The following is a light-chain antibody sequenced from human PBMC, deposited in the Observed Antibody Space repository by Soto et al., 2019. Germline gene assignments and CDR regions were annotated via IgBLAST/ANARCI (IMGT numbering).Light chain of an antibody. J-gene: IGLJ2*01. CDR2: DVS. Sequence: QSALTQPASVSGSPGQSITISCTGTSSDVGGYNYVSWYQQHPGKAHKLMIYDVSNRPSGVSNRFSGSKSGNTASLTISGLQAEDEADYYCSSYTSSSTVVFGGGTNLTVL. V-gene: IGLV2-14*01. CDR1: SSDVGGYNY. CDR3: SSYTSSSTVV.